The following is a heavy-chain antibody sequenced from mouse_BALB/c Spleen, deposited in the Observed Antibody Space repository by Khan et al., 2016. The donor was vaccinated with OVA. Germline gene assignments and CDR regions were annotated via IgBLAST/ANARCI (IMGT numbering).Heavy chain of an antibody. Sequence: QVQLQQPGAELVKPGASVKISCKASGYTFTSYYMYWVKQRPGQGLEWIGGINPNNGDTHFNEKFKNKATLTVDKSSSTAYMKLSCLTYEDSEVYYCARSGYGNPFAYWGQVTLVTVSA. CDR2: INPNNGDT. V-gene: IGHV1S81*02. D-gene: IGHD2-1*01. J-gene: IGHJ3*01. CDR1: GYTFTSYY. CDR3: ARSGYGNPFAY.